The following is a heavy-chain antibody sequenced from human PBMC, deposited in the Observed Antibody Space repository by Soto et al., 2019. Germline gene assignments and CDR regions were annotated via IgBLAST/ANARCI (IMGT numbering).Heavy chain of an antibody. Sequence: VRLVETGGDLIQPGGSLRLSCAASGFIVSGNYMSWVRQAPGKGLEWVSVIYSGGSTYYADSVKGRFTISRDNSKNTLYLQMNSLRADDTAVYYCARDGGLAEDGMDVWGKGTTVTVSS. J-gene: IGHJ6*04. CDR3: ARDGGLAEDGMDV. CDR2: IYSGGST. V-gene: IGHV3-53*02. D-gene: IGHD3-10*01. CDR1: GFIVSGNY.